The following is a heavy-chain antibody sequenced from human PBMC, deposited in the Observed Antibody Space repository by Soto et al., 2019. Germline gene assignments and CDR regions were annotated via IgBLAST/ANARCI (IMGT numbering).Heavy chain of an antibody. V-gene: IGHV3-23*01. CDR3: AKDIVLAGYYYGMDV. Sequence: EVLLLESGGGLVQPGGSLRLSCAASGFTFSSYAMSWVRQAPGKGLEWVSAISGSGGSTYYADSVKGRFTISRDNSKNTLYLHMNSLRAEDTAVYYCAKDIVLAGYYYGMDVWGQGTTVTVSS. CDR2: ISGSGGST. D-gene: IGHD3-16*02. CDR1: GFTFSSYA. J-gene: IGHJ6*02.